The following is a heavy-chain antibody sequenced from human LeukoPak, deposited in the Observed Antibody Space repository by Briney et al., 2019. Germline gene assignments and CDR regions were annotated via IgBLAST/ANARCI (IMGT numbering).Heavy chain of an antibody. D-gene: IGHD6-19*01. Sequence: PGGSLRLSCAASGFTVNINYMSWVRQAPGKGLEWVSVIYSGGSTDYADSVKGRFSISRDNSKNTLYLQMSSLRVEDTAVYYRARDGGSGWFSAFFDFWGQGTLVTVSS. CDR2: IYSGGST. CDR1: GFTVNINY. V-gene: IGHV3-53*01. CDR3: ARDGGSGWFSAFFDF. J-gene: IGHJ4*02.